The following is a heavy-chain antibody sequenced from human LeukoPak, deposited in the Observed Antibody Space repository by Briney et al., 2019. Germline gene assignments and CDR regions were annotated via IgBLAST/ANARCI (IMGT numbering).Heavy chain of an antibody. Sequence: SETLSLTCTVSGGSISSSSYYWGWIRQPPGTGLEWIGSIYYSGSTYYNPSLKSRVTISVDTSKNQFSLKLSSVTAADTAVYYCARLCDFWSGYEEGWFDPWGQGTLVTVSS. CDR1: GGSISSSSYY. CDR2: IYYSGST. CDR3: ARLCDFWSGYEEGWFDP. D-gene: IGHD3-3*01. J-gene: IGHJ5*02. V-gene: IGHV4-39*01.